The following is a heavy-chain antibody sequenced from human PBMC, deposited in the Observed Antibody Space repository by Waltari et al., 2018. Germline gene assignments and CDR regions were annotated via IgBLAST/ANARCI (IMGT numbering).Heavy chain of an antibody. V-gene: IGHV4-4*07. Sequence: QVQLQESGPGLVKPSETLSLTCTVSGCPISSYFWSWIRQPAGKGLEWIGRIYTSGSTNYNPSLKSRVTMSVDTSKNQFSLKLSSVTAADTAVYYCARDRRKSLTTVEAFDIWGQGTMVTVSS. CDR3: ARDRRKSLTTVEAFDI. J-gene: IGHJ3*02. D-gene: IGHD4-17*01. CDR2: IYTSGST. CDR1: GCPISSYF.